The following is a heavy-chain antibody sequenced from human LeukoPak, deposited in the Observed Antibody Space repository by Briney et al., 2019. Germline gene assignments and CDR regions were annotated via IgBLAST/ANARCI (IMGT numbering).Heavy chain of an antibody. CDR2: IGASGEST. CDR1: GFTFSVAA. V-gene: IGHV3-23*01. CDR3: AKDIQLST. D-gene: IGHD5-24*01. J-gene: IGHJ3*01. Sequence: GGSLRLSCAASGFTFSVAAMTWVRQAPGKGLEWVSLIGASGESTYYADSVKGRFTISRDNSKNTLSLQMNSLRVEDTAMYFCAKDIQLSTWGRGTMVTVSS.